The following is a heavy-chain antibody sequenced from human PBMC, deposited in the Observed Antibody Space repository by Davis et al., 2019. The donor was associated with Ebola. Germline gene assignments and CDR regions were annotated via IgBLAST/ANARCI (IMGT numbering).Heavy chain of an antibody. CDR3: ARGWDIVLLPATMAAAFDI. J-gene: IGHJ3*02. Sequence: GESLKISCAASGFTFSSYAMHWVRQAPGKGLEWVAVISYDGSKKYYADSVKGRFTISRDNSKNTLYLQINSLRAEDTAVYYCARGWDIVLLPATMAAAFDIWGQGTMVTVSS. CDR1: GFTFSSYA. D-gene: IGHD2-2*01. V-gene: IGHV3-30*04. CDR2: ISYDGSKK.